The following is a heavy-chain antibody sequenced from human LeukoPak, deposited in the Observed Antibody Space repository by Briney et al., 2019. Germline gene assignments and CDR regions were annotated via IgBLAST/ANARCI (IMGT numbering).Heavy chain of an antibody. D-gene: IGHD2-15*01. CDR1: GFTYSAYA. CDR3: AKGTLGSCGGARCYPFDY. Sequence: GGSLRLSCRASGFTYSAYAMNWVRQAPGKEMEWVSSFTGTTGNTYVAESVKGRFTISRDNSRNTLYLQMNSLRAEDTAICYCAKGTLGSCGGARCYPFDYWGQGALVTVSS. J-gene: IGHJ4*02. CDR2: FTGTTGNT. V-gene: IGHV3-23*01.